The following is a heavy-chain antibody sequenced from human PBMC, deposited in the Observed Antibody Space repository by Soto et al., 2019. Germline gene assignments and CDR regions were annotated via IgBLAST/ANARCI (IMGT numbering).Heavy chain of an antibody. V-gene: IGHV1-69*01. CDR2: IIPMLAAP. CDR1: GGSFRTYA. J-gene: IGHJ2*01. Sequence: QGQLVQSGAEVKKPGSSVKVSCKASGGSFRTYAINWVRQAPGQVLEWMGGIIPMLAAPTYAQKFQGRLTITADESTTTVYMELSSLTSEDTAVYYCARVGPPSPSVIWFFDLWGRGTLVTVSS. D-gene: IGHD2-21*01. CDR3: ARVGPPSPSVIWFFDL.